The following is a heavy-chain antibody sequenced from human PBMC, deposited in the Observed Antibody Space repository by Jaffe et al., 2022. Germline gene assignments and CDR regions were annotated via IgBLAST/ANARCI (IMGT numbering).Heavy chain of an antibody. Sequence: QVQLQESGPGLVKPSQTLSLTCTVSGGSISSGSYYWSWIRQPAGKGLEWIGRIYTSGSTNYNPSLKSRVTISVDTSKNQFSLKLSSVTAADTAVYYCARAPGVVVVAATPGAFDIWGQGTMVTVSS. CDR1: GGSISSGSYY. CDR3: ARAPGVVVVAATPGAFDI. CDR2: IYTSGST. J-gene: IGHJ3*02. V-gene: IGHV4-61*02. D-gene: IGHD2-15*01.